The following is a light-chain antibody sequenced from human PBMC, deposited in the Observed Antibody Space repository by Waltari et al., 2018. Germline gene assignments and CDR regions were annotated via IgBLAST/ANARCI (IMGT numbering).Light chain of an antibody. V-gene: IGKV3-20*01. CDR1: QSVTNSY. CDR2: TAS. J-gene: IGKJ2*03. CDR3: QQYGISPYS. Sequence: EIVLTQSPGTLSLSPGERAILSCRASQSVTNSYLAWYQHKPGQAPRLLIQTASSRAAGIPDRFSGSGSGTDFTLAISRLESEDFAVYYCQQYGISPYSFGQGTKLEIK.